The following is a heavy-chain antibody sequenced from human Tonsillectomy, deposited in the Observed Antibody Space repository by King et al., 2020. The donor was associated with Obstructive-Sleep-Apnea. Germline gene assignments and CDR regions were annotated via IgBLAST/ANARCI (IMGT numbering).Heavy chain of an antibody. D-gene: IGHD1-14*01. CDR3: ARGSSPPRNYDGMDV. CDR2: IGTFGDT. Sequence: VQLVESGGDLVQPGGSLRLSCAASGFTFSRYDIHWVRQVTGKGLEWVAGIGTFGDTFFPGSVKGRFPISRENSKSSAYLQMDSLRVGDTAVYFCARGSSPPRNYDGMDVWGQGTTVTVSS. CDR1: GFTFSRYD. V-gene: IGHV3-13*04. J-gene: IGHJ6*02.